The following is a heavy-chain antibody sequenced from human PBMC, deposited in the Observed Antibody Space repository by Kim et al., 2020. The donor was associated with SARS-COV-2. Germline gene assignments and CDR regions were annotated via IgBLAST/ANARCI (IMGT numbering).Heavy chain of an antibody. CDR3: ARRRGGVRAEYYFDY. J-gene: IGHJ4*02. V-gene: IGHV1-46*01. Sequence: ASVKVSCKASGYTFTSYFMHWVRQVPGQGLEWMGVINPTGGSTSYAQKFQGRVTMTRDTSTSTVYMELSSLRSEDTAVYYCARRRGGVRAEYYFDYWGQGTLVTVSS. CDR2: INPTGGST. CDR1: GYTFTSYF. D-gene: IGHD3-10*01.